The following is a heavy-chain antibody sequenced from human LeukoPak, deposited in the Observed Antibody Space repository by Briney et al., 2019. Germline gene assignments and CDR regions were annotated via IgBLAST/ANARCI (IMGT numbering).Heavy chain of an antibody. CDR1: GFTFSSYA. V-gene: IGHV3-23*01. CDR3: AKSTGSSWYYFDY. D-gene: IGHD6-13*01. CDR2: ISGSGGST. J-gene: IGHJ4*02. Sequence: GGSLRLSCAVSGFTFSSYAMSWVRQAPGKGLEWVSAISGSGGSTYYADSVKGRFTISRDNSKNTLYLQMNSLRAEDTAVYYCAKSTGSSWYYFDYWGQGTLVTVSS.